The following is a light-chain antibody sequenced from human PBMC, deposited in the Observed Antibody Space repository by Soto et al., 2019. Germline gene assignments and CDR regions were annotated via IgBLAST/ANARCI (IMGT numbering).Light chain of an antibody. J-gene: IGKJ1*01. CDR1: QSVSTN. CDR2: GAS. V-gene: IGKV3-15*01. CDR3: QQYNNWPRT. Sequence: EIVLTQSPGTRSLSPGERATLSCRASQSVSTNLAWYLQKPGQAPRLLIYGASTRATGIPARFSGSGSGTEFTLTINSLQSEDFAVYYCQQYNNWPRTFGQGTKVDIK.